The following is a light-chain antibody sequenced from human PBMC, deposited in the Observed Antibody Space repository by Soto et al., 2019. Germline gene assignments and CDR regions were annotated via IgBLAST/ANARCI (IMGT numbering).Light chain of an antibody. CDR1: QSVSSY. J-gene: IGKJ5*01. Sequence: EIVLTLSPGTLSLSPGERATPSCRASQSVSSYLAWYQQKPGQAPRLLIYDASNRATGIPARFSGSGSGTDFTLTISSLEPEDFAVYYCQQRSNWPTFGQGTRLEN. CDR2: DAS. V-gene: IGKV3-11*01. CDR3: QQRSNWPT.